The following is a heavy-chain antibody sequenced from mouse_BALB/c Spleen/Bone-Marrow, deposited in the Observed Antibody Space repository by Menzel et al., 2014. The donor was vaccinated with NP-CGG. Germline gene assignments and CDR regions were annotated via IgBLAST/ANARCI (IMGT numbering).Heavy chain of an antibody. J-gene: IGHJ2*01. V-gene: IGHV5-9-4*01. CDR3: ARDSSGYCYY. D-gene: IGHD3-1*01. CDR2: ISSGGSYT. Sequence: DVKLVESGGGLVKPGGSLKLSCAASGFTFSSYAMSWVRQSPEKRLEWVAEISSGGSYTYYPDTVTGRFTISRDNAKNTLYLEMSSLRSEDTAMYYCARDSSGYCYYWGQGTTLTVSS. CDR1: GFTFSSYA.